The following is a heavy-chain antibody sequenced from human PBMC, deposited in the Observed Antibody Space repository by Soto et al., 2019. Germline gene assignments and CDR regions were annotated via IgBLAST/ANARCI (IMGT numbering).Heavy chain of an antibody. J-gene: IGHJ1*01. V-gene: IGHV4-34*01. CDR2: INHSGST. CDR3: ARDTSSTSLCAEYFQF. D-gene: IGHD6-13*01. CDR1: GGSFSGYY. Sequence: SETLSLTCAVYGGSFSGYYWNWIRQPPGKGLEWIGEINHSGSTNYNPSLKSRVTISLDTSKNQFSLKLSSMTAADTAVYYCARDTSSTSLCAEYFQFWGQGTQVTVSS.